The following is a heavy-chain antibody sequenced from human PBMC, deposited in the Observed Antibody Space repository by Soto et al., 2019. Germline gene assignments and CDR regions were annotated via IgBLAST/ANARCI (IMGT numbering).Heavy chain of an antibody. CDR2: IYHSGST. Sequence: QLQLQESGSGLVKPSQTLSLTCAVSGGSISSGGSSWSCIRQPPGNGLEWIGYIYHSGSTYYNPPLNSRVTRSVDWSKSQLSLKLVSVTAADTAVYYCTRVPLVWGQGTLVTVSS. CDR3: TRVPLV. CDR1: GGSISSGGSS. V-gene: IGHV4-30-2*01. D-gene: IGHD6-6*01. J-gene: IGHJ4*02.